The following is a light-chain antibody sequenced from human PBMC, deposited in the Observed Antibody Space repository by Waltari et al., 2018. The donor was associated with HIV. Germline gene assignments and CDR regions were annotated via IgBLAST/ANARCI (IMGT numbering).Light chain of an antibody. CDR3: QVWDSNSDHWV. J-gene: IGLJ3*02. Sequence: SYVLTQPPSVSVAPGQTARIACGGNNIGSQRVHWYQQKPGRAPVVVVYDDSDRPSGIPERFSGSNSGNTATLTISRVEAGDEADYYCQVWDSNSDHWVVGGGTKLTVL. CDR1: NIGSQR. CDR2: DDS. V-gene: IGLV3-21*02.